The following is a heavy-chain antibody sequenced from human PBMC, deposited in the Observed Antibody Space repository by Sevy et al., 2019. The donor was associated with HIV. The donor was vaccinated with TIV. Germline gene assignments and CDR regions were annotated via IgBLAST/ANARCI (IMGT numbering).Heavy chain of an antibody. J-gene: IGHJ4*02. Sequence: GESLKISCKGSGYIFTNYWIDWVRQMPGKGLELMGIIFPTDFDTRYSPSFQGQITVSVDNSISTAYLQWSSLKASDTAMYYCARRNYYDRSGLFDYWGQGTLVTVSS. CDR1: GYIFTNYW. CDR3: ARRNYYDRSGLFDY. V-gene: IGHV5-51*01. D-gene: IGHD3-22*01. CDR2: IFPTDFDT.